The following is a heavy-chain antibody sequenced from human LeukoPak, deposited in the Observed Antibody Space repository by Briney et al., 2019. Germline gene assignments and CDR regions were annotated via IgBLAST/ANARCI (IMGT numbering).Heavy chain of an antibody. Sequence: PGGSLRLSCAASGFTLSSYWMSWVRQAPGKGLEWVANIKQDGSEKYYVDSVKGRFTISRDNAKNSLYLQMNSLRAEDTAVYYCARDRHTYDSSGYYYSDAFDIWGQGTMVTVSS. V-gene: IGHV3-7*01. CDR1: GFTLSSYW. CDR3: ARDRHTYDSSGYYYSDAFDI. D-gene: IGHD3-22*01. CDR2: IKQDGSEK. J-gene: IGHJ3*02.